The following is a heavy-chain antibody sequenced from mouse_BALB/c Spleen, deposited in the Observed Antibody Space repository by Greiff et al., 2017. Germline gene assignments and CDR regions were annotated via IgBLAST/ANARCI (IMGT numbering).Heavy chain of an antibody. CDR3: ARQGGGYAMDY. Sequence: EVKVVESGGGLVKLGGSLKLSCAASGFTFSSYYMSWVRQTPEKRLELVAAINSNGGSTYYPDTVKGRFTISRGNAKNTLYLQMSSLKSEDTALYYCARQGGGYAMDYWGQGTSVTVSS. J-gene: IGHJ4*01. CDR2: INSNGGST. V-gene: IGHV5-6-2*01. CDR1: GFTFSSYY.